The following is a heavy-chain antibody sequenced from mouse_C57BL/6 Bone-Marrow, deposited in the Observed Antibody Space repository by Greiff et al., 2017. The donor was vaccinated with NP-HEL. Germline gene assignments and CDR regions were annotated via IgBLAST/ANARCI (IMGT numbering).Heavy chain of an antibody. V-gene: IGHV5-6*01. CDR1: GFTFSSYG. J-gene: IGHJ3*01. Sequence: EVMLVESGGDLVKPGGSLKLSCAASGFTFSSYGMSWVRQTPDKRLEWVATISSGGSYTYYPDSVKGRFTISRDNAKNTLYLQMSSLKSEDTAMYYCARHEDGSSLFAYWGQGTLVTVSA. CDR3: ARHEDGSSLFAY. D-gene: IGHD1-1*01. CDR2: ISSGGSYT.